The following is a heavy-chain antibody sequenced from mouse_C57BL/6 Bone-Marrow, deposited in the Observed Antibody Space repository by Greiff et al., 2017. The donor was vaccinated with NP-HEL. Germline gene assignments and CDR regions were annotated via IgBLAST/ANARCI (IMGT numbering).Heavy chain of an antibody. J-gene: IGHJ1*03. Sequence: QVTLKESGAELAKPGASVKLSCKASGYTFTSYWMHWVKQRPGQGLEWIGYLNPSSGFTKYNQKFKDKATLTADKSSSTAYMHLSSLTYEDAAVYYCALTGYWYCDVWGTGTTVTVSS. CDR3: ALTGYWYCDV. CDR1: GYTFTSYW. CDR2: LNPSSGFT. V-gene: IGHV1-7*01. D-gene: IGHD4-1*01.